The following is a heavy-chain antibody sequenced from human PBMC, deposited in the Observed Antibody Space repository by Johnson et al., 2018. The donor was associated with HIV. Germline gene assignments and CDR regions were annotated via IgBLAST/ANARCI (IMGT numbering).Heavy chain of an antibody. V-gene: IGHV3-30*03. D-gene: IGHD4-11*01. CDR3: ARDTYSSDACDI. J-gene: IGHJ3*02. CDR2: ISYDGSNK. Sequence: QVQLVESGGGVVQHGRSLRLSCAASGFTFSSYGMHWVRQAPGKGLEWVAVISYDGSNKYYADSVKGRFTISRDNSKNTLYLQMNSLRAEDTALYYCARDTYSSDACDIWGQGTMVTVSS. CDR1: GFTFSSYG.